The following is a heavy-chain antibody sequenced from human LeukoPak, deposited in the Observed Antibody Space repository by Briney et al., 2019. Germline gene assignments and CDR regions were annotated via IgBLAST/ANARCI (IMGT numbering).Heavy chain of an antibody. D-gene: IGHD1-26*01. V-gene: IGHV4-59*08. CDR1: GGSISSYF. CDR3: ASLGGTYDY. J-gene: IGHJ4*02. CDR2: IYNSGST. Sequence: SETLSLTCTGSGGSISSYFWSWIRQPPGKGLEWIGYIYNSGSTKYNPSLQSRVSISVHTSKSQVSLKRSSVTAADTAVYCCASLGGTYDYWGQGTLVTVSS.